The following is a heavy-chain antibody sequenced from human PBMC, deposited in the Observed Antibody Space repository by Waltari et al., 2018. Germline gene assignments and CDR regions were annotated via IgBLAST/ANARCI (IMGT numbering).Heavy chain of an antibody. Sequence: TVSGGSISSGSYYWSWIRQPAGKGLEWIGRIYTSGSTNYNPSLKSRVTISVDTSKNQFSLKLSSVTAADTAVYYCARNQAAAGRYNWFDPWGQGTLVTVSS. CDR1: GGSISSGSYY. CDR3: ARNQAAAGRYNWFDP. D-gene: IGHD6-13*01. J-gene: IGHJ5*02. V-gene: IGHV4-61*02. CDR2: IYTSGST.